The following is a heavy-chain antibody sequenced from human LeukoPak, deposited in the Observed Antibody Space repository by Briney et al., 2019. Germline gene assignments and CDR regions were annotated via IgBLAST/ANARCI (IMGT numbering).Heavy chain of an antibody. CDR1: GGSISSYY. J-gene: IGHJ4*02. V-gene: IGHV4-59*01. CDR2: IYYSGST. CDR3: ARVSRSWSGYYPYYFDY. Sequence: PSETLSLTCTVSGGSISSYYWSWLRQPPGKGLEWIGYIYYSGSTNYNPSLKSRVTISVDTSHNQFSLKLSSVTAADTAVYYCARVSRSWSGYYPYYFDYWGQGTLVTVSS. D-gene: IGHD3-3*01.